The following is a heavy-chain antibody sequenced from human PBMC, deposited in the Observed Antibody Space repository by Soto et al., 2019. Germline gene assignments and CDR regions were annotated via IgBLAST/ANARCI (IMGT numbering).Heavy chain of an antibody. CDR2: FYHSGST. J-gene: IGHJ4*02. D-gene: IGHD3-22*01. Sequence: QVQLLESGPGLVKPSQTLSLTCTVSNGSMDSLDHSWSWIRQSPGRGLEWIGHFYHSGSTYYNPSLRSRASISNDLSKNQFFLELSSVTGADTAVYFCARIYWLRDSSGYHHPFDYWGQGTLVTVSS. CDR3: ARIYWLRDSSGYHHPFDY. CDR1: NGSMDSLDHS. V-gene: IGHV4-30-4*01.